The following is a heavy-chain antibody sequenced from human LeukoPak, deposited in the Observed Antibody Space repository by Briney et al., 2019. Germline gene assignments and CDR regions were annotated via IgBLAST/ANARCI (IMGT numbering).Heavy chain of an antibody. J-gene: IGHJ5*02. CDR3: ARAPLSPSYNWFDP. CDR1: GGSISSGDYY. Sequence: SETLSLTCTVSGGSISSGDYYWSWIRQPPGKGLEWIGYIYYSGSTYYNPSPKSRVTISVDTSKNQFSLKLSSVTAADTAVYYCARAPLSPSYNWFDPWGQGTLVTVSS. CDR2: IYYSGST. V-gene: IGHV4-30-4*01. D-gene: IGHD3-16*01.